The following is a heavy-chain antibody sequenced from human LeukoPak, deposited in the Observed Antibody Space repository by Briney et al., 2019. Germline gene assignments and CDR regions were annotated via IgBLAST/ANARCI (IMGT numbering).Heavy chain of an antibody. D-gene: IGHD3-22*01. Sequence: PGGSLRLSCAASGFTFSSYSMNWVRQAPGKGLEWISYISSSRRTINYADSVKGRFTISRDNAKNSLYLQMNNLRAEDTAVYYCARDGDSGGYYYGPFDNWGQGTLVTVSS. CDR1: GFTFSSYS. V-gene: IGHV3-48*04. CDR3: ARDGDSGGYYYGPFDN. J-gene: IGHJ4*02. CDR2: ISSSRRTI.